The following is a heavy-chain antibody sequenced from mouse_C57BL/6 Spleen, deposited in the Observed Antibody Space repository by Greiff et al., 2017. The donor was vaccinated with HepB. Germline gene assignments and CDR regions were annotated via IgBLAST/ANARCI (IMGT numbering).Heavy chain of an antibody. V-gene: IGHV1-50*01. CDR2: IDPSDSYT. J-gene: IGHJ4*01. CDR1: GYTFTSYW. Sequence: QVQLQQPGAELVKPGASVKLSCKASGYTFTSYWMQWVKQRPGQGLEWIGEIDPSDSYTNYNQKFKGKATLTVDTSSSTAYMQLSSLTSEDSAVYYCARWGVYFYAMDYWGQGTPVTVSS. CDR3: ARWGVYFYAMDY.